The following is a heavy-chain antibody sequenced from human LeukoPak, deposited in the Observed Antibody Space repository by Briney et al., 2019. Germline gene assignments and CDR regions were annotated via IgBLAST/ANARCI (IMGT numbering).Heavy chain of an antibody. CDR3: AREGTVTLAWAFDI. Sequence: SETLSLTCAVYGGSFSGYYWSWIRQPPGKGLEWIGYIYYSGSTNYNPSLKSRVTISVDTSKNQFSLKLSSVTAADTTVYYCAREGTVTLAWAFDIWGQGTMVTVSS. CDR1: GGSFSGYY. D-gene: IGHD4-17*01. CDR2: IYYSGST. J-gene: IGHJ3*02. V-gene: IGHV4-59*01.